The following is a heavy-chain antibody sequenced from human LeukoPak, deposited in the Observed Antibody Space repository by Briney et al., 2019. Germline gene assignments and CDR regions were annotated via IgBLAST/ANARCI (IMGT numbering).Heavy chain of an antibody. CDR1: GFTFSSYW. D-gene: IGHD6-13*01. J-gene: IGHJ4*02. CDR2: IKQDGSEK. CDR3: ASMYSSSWYGGVNFDY. V-gene: IGHV3-7*01. Sequence: GGSLRLSCAASGFTFSSYWMSWVRQAPGKGLEWVASIKQDGSEKYYVDSVKGRFSISRDNAKNSLYLQMNSLRAEDTAVYYCASMYSSSWYGGVNFDYWGQGTLVTVSS.